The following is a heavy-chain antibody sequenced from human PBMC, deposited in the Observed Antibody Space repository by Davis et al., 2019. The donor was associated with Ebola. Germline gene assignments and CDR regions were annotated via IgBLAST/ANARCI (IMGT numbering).Heavy chain of an antibody. D-gene: IGHD3-10*02. CDR2: ITHSGST. Sequence: PSETLSLTCAVYGGSLTTYYWRWIRQPPGKGLEWIGEITHSGSTNYKPSLKSRVTISVDTSKNQFPLRLRSVTAADTAIYYCARLKWRKAYYVAPDVWGRGTTVTVSS. CDR1: GGSLTTYY. J-gene: IGHJ6*04. V-gene: IGHV4-34*01. CDR3: ARLKWRKAYYVAPDV.